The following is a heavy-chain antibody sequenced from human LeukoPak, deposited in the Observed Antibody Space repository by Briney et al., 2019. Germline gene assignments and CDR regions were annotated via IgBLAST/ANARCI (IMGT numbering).Heavy chain of an antibody. CDR3: ARGGLGWLQSGYFDY. V-gene: IGHV1-2*02. J-gene: IGHJ4*02. D-gene: IGHD5-24*01. CDR2: INPNSGGT. CDR1: GYTFTGYY. Sequence: ASVKVSCKASGYTFTGYYMHWVRQAPGQGLEWMGWINPNSGGTNYAQKFQSRVTMTRDTSISTAYMELSRLRSDDTAVYYCARGGLGWLQSGYFDYWGQGTLVTVSS.